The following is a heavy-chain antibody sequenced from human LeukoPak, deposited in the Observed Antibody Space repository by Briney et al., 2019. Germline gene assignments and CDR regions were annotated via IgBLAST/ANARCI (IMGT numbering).Heavy chain of an antibody. D-gene: IGHD6-19*01. V-gene: IGHV1-2*02. CDR3: ARVASSSGWYLVFDGWCFQH. J-gene: IGHJ1*01. Sequence: ASVKVSCKASGYTFTGYYMHWVRQAPGQGLEWMGWINPNSGGTNYAQEFQGRVTMTRDTSISTAYMELSRLRSDDTAVYYCARVASSSGWYLVFDGWCFQHWGQGTLVTVSS. CDR2: INPNSGGT. CDR1: GYTFTGYY.